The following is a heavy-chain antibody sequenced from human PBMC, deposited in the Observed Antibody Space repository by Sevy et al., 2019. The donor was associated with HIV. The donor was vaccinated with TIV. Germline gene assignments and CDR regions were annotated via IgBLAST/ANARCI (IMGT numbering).Heavy chain of an antibody. CDR2: ISYDGSNK. CDR1: GFTFSSYA. D-gene: IGHD4-17*01. CDR3: ARDQHDYAGNLRTGWFDP. Sequence: GGSLRLSCAASGFTFSSYAMHWVRQAPGKGLEWVAVISYDGSNKYYADSVKGPFTISRDNSKNTLYLQVKSLRTEDTAVYYCARDQHDYAGNLRTGWFDPWGQGTLVTVSS. J-gene: IGHJ5*02. V-gene: IGHV3-30-3*01.